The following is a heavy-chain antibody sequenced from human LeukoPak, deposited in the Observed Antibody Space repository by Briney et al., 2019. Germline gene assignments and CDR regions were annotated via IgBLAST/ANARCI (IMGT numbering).Heavy chain of an antibody. Sequence: ASAKVSCKASGYTFTSYGISWVRQAPGQGLEWMGWISAYNGNTNYAQKLQGRVTMTTDTSTSTAYMELRSLRSDDTAVYYCARDRPDYYGSGSYYFVYWGQGTLVTVSS. D-gene: IGHD3-10*01. CDR2: ISAYNGNT. J-gene: IGHJ4*02. CDR3: ARDRPDYYGSGSYYFVY. CDR1: GYTFTSYG. V-gene: IGHV1-18*01.